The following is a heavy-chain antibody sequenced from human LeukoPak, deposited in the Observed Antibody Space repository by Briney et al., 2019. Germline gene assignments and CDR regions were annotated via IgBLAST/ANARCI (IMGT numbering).Heavy chain of an antibody. J-gene: IGHJ4*02. CDR3: VRDFRSADY. Sequence: GGSLRLSCAASGFTFSSYWMSWVRQAPGKGPMWVSRICPDGTVTNYADSVKARFIISRDNARNTVYLQMNSLRVEDTAVYYCVRDFRSADYWGQGTLVTVSS. CDR1: GFTFSSYW. CDR2: ICPDGTVT. V-gene: IGHV3-74*01.